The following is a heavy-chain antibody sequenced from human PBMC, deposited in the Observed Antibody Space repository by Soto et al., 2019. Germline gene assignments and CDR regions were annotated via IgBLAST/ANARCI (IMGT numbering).Heavy chain of an antibody. D-gene: IGHD2-2*01. V-gene: IGHV3-30-3*01. J-gene: IGHJ6*02. CDR3: ARDSRLVVVPAAMPPYEWGGMDV. CDR2: ISYDGSNK. Sequence: GGSLRLSCAASGFTFSSYAMHWVRQAPGKGLEWVAVISYDGSNKYYADSVKGRFTISRDNSKNTLYLQMNSLRAEDTAVYYCARDSRLVVVPAAMPPYEWGGMDVWGQGTTVTVSS. CDR1: GFTFSSYA.